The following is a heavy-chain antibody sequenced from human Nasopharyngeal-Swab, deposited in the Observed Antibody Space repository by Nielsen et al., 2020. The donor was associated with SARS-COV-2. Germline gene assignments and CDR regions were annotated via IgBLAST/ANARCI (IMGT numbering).Heavy chain of an antibody. CDR3: ARGYSYGHIDY. Sequence: ASVKVSCKASGYTFTSYGISWVRQAPGQGLEWMGWINAGNGNTKYSQKFQGRVTITRDTSASTAYMELSSLRSEDTAVYYCARGYSYGHIDYWGQGTPVTVSS. CDR2: INAGNGNT. D-gene: IGHD5-18*01. CDR1: GYTFTSYG. J-gene: IGHJ4*02. V-gene: IGHV1-18*04.